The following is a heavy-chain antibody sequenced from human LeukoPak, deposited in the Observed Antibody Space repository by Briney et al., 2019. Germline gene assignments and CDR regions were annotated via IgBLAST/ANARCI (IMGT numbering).Heavy chain of an antibody. J-gene: IGHJ4*02. Sequence: SETLSLTCAVYGGPFRGYSWSWIRQPPGKGLEWIGEISHSGSTSYNSSLKSRVTISVDTSKNQFSLKLTSVTAADTAVYYCARARLGGYCSGGSCCHFDYWGQGTLVTVSS. D-gene: IGHD2-15*01. CDR3: ARARLGGYCSGGSCCHFDY. CDR1: GGPFRGYS. V-gene: IGHV4-34*01. CDR2: ISHSGST.